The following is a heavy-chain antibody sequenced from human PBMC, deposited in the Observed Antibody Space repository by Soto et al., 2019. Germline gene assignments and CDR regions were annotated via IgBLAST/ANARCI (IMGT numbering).Heavy chain of an antibody. CDR3: FPDLYSFDY. CDR1: GFTFSSYA. J-gene: IGHJ4*02. Sequence: GGSLRLSCAASGFTFSSYAMSWVRQAPGKGLELVSAISGSGGSTYYADSVKGRFTISRDNSKNTLYLQMNSLRAEDTAVYYCFPDLYSFDYWGQGTLVTVSS. V-gene: IGHV3-23*01. CDR2: ISGSGGST.